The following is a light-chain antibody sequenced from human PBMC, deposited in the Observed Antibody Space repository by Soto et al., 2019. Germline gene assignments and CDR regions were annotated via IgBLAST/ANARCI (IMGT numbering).Light chain of an antibody. J-gene: IGKJ1*01. CDR3: QQYNSYWGT. CDR2: DAS. V-gene: IGKV1-5*01. CDR1: QSISTW. Sequence: DIQMTQSPSTLSASVGDRVTITCRASQSISTWLAWYQQKPGKALKLLIYDASSLESGVPSRFSGSGSGTEFTLTISSLQPDDFATYYCQQYNSYWGTFGQGTKVDIK.